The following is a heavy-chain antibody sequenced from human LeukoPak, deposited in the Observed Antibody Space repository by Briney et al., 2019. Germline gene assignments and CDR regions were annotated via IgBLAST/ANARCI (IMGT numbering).Heavy chain of an antibody. Sequence: SETLSLTCTVSGGSISSYYWSWIRQPPGKGLEWIGYIFYSGSTNYNPSLKSRVTISVDTSKNQFSLKLSSVTAADTAVYYCARTGYCSSASCYTASRPYYYYMDVWGKGTTVTVSS. CDR3: ARTGYCSSASCYTASRPYYYYMDV. CDR2: IFYSGST. J-gene: IGHJ6*03. CDR1: GGSISSYY. D-gene: IGHD2-2*02. V-gene: IGHV4-59*01.